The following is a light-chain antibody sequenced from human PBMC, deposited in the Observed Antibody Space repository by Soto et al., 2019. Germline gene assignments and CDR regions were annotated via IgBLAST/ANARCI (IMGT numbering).Light chain of an antibody. CDR3: PNYNSASHT. J-gene: IGKJ4*01. CDR2: AAS. Sequence: DIQMTQSPSPLSASVGDRVTITCRASPGISNNLAWHQQKPVKVPKLLIYAASTLQSGVPSGFSGSGSGTDFTLTISSLQPEDVATYYCPNYNSASHTFGGGTKVEIK. V-gene: IGKV1-27*01. CDR1: PGISNN.